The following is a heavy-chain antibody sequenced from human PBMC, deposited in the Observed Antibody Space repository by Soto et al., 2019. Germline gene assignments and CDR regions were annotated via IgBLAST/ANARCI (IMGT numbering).Heavy chain of an antibody. Sequence: GGSLRLSCAASGFTFSSYAMSWVRQAPGKGLEWVSAISGSGGSTYYADSVKGRFTISRDNSKNTLYLQMNSLRAEDTAVYYCAKSYYDSSGYYDDAFDIWGQGTMVTVSS. CDR3: AKSYYDSSGYYDDAFDI. V-gene: IGHV3-23*01. CDR2: ISGSGGST. J-gene: IGHJ3*02. D-gene: IGHD3-22*01. CDR1: GFTFSSYA.